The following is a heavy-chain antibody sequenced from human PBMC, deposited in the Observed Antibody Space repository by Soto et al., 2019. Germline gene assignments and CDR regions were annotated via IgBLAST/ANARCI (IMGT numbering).Heavy chain of an antibody. CDR1: GYTFTGHW. V-gene: IGHV5-51*01. Sequence: EVQLVQSGAEMKKPGESLKISCKGSGYTFTGHWIGWVRLTPGRDLEWMGIIYPGHSESMYSPSFQGQVIMSVDESVNTAYLQWNSLKASDTAMYYCARHITHNRWSTLDYRGQGTLVTVSS. CDR3: ARHITHNRWSTLDY. CDR2: IYPGHSES. J-gene: IGHJ4*02. D-gene: IGHD2-15*01.